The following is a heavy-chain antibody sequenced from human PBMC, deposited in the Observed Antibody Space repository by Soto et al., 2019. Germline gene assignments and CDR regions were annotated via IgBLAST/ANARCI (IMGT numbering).Heavy chain of an antibody. CDR2: IYHSGST. Sequence: QVQLQESGPGLVKPSGTLSLTCAVSSGSISSSNWWSWVRQPPGKGLEWIGEIYHSGSTNYNPSLKIRVTISVDKSKNQFSLKLSSVTAADTAVYYCARAIFGVVMDYYYYMDVWGKGTTVTVSS. CDR3: ARAIFGVVMDYYYYMDV. J-gene: IGHJ6*03. V-gene: IGHV4-4*02. D-gene: IGHD3-3*01. CDR1: SGSISSSNW.